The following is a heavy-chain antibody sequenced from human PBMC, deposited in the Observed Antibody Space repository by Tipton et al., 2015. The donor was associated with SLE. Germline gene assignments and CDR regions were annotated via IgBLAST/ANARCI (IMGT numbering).Heavy chain of an antibody. CDR1: GGSFSGYY. Sequence: SLTCAVYGGSFSGYYWSWIRQPPGKGLEWIGEINHSGSTNYNPSLKSRVTISVDTSKNQFSLKLSSVTASDTAVYYCARGPPFDYWGQGTLFTVSS. CDR2: INHSGST. CDR3: ARGPPFDY. J-gene: IGHJ4*02. V-gene: IGHV4-34*01.